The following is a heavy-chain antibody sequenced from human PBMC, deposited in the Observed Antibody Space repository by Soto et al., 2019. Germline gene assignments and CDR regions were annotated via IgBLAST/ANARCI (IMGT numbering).Heavy chain of an antibody. V-gene: IGHV1-18*01. J-gene: IGHJ4*02. CDR2: ISAYNGNT. CDR1: GYTFTSYG. Sequence: GASVKVSCKASGYTFTSYGVSWVRQAPGQGLEWMGWISAYNGNTNYAQKLQGRVTMTTDTSTSTAYMELRSLRSDDTAVYYCARAPPGGRWEPLWYYFDYWGQGTLVTVSS. D-gene: IGHD1-26*01. CDR3: ARAPPGGRWEPLWYYFDY.